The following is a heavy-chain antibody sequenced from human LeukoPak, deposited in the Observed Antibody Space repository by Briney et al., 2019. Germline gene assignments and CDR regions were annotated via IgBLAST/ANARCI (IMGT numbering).Heavy chain of an antibody. Sequence: ASVKVSCKASVYIFTAYDLHWVRQAPGQGLEWMGRIIPNSGATNYAQNFQGRVTLTRDTSISTAYMELSRLSPDDTAVYYCARGISGGFDIWGQGTMVTVSS. CDR3: ARGISGGFDI. V-gene: IGHV1-2*06. J-gene: IGHJ3*02. CDR1: VYIFTAYD. CDR2: IIPNSGAT. D-gene: IGHD2-21*01.